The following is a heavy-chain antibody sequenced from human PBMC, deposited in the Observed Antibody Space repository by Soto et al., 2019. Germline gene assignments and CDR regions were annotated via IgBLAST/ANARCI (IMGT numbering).Heavy chain of an antibody. Sequence: QVQLQQWGAGLLKPSETLSLTCAVYGGSFSGYYWSWIRKPPGKGLEWIGEINHSGSTNYNPSLKCRVSISVDTSKNQFSLKLSSVTAADTAVYYCARCQFWRSSFDYWGQGTLVTVSS. V-gene: IGHV4-34*02. D-gene: IGHD6-13*01. CDR3: ARCQFWRSSFDY. CDR1: GGSFSGYY. CDR2: INHSGST. J-gene: IGHJ4*02.